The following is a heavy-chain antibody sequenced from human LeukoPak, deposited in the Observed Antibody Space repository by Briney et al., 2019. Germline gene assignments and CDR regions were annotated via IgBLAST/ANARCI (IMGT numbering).Heavy chain of an antibody. CDR2: ISDSGSTK. CDR3: VREGYYDSSGYLGVFDY. Sequence: PGGSLRLSCAASGFTFSSYEMNWVRQAPGKGLEWVSYISDSGSTKYYADSVKGRFTISRDNAKNSVYLQMKSLRAEDTAVYYCVREGYYDSSGYLGVFDYWGQGTLVTGSS. V-gene: IGHV3-48*03. J-gene: IGHJ4*02. CDR1: GFTFSSYE. D-gene: IGHD3-22*01.